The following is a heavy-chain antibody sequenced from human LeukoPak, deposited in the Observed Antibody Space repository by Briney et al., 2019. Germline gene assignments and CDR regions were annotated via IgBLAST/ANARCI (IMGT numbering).Heavy chain of an antibody. V-gene: IGHV4-4*07. J-gene: IGHJ3*02. D-gene: IGHD3-22*01. CDR2: IYTSGTN. CDR1: GGYISSYY. CDR3: ARFDSSCLDAFDI. Sequence: SETLSLACTVSGGYISSYYWSWIRQPAGKGLEWIGRIYTSGTNNCHPFLRSRVTISVDTSKNQFSLKLSYVTAAEPAVYYCARFDSSCLDAFDIWRQGRMVTVHS.